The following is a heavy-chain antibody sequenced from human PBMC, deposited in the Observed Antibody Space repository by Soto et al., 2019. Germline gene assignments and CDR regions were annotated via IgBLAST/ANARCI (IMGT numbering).Heavy chain of an antibody. J-gene: IGHJ5*02. D-gene: IGHD2-2*01. CDR2: ISAYTDDP. CDR3: ARVIPGAEAWFDP. Sequence: ASVKVSCKASGNTFTNFCVTWVLQAPGQGPEWMGWISAYTDDPNYAQKFQGRVTMTIDTSTSTAYLDLRSLTSDDTAVYYCARVIPGAEAWFDPWGQGTLVTVSS. CDR1: GNTFTNFC. V-gene: IGHV1-18*01.